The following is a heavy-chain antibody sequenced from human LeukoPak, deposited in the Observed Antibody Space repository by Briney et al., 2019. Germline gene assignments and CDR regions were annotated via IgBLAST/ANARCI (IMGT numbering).Heavy chain of an antibody. Sequence: GGSLRLSCAASGFTFSGYAMAWVRQAPGKGLEWVSSITITGSSPPYADSVKGRFTVSRDNSKNTLYLQMNSLRAEDTAVYFCAKSSSSWSYYFNYWGQGALVTVSS. V-gene: IGHV3-23*01. J-gene: IGHJ4*02. CDR1: GFTFSGYA. D-gene: IGHD6-13*01. CDR2: ITITGSSP. CDR3: AKSSSSWSYYFNY.